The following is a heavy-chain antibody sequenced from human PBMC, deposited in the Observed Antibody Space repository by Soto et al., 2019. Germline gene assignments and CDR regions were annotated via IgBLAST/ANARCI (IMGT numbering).Heavy chain of an antibody. Sequence: PSETLSLTCTVSGGSISSYYWSWIRQPPGKGLEWIGYIYYSGSTNYNPSLKSRVTISVDTSKNQFSLKLSSVTAADTAAYSCARGQWELLPDYWGQGTLVTVSS. V-gene: IGHV4-59*12. CDR1: GGSISSYY. D-gene: IGHD1-26*01. CDR3: ARGQWELLPDY. CDR2: IYYSGST. J-gene: IGHJ4*02.